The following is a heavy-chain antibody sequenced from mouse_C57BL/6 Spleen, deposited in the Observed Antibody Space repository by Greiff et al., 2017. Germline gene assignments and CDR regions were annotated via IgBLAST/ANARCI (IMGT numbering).Heavy chain of an antibody. V-gene: IGHV1-50*01. CDR3: ARGDYYGSRAFDY. D-gene: IGHD1-1*01. CDR2: IDPSDSYT. Sequence: QVQLQQSGAELVKPGASVKLSCKASGYTFTSYWMQWVKQRPGQGLEWIGEIDPSDSYTNYNQKFKGKATLTVDTSSSTAYMQLSSLTSEDSAVYYCARGDYYGSRAFDYWGQGTTLTVSS. J-gene: IGHJ2*01. CDR1: GYTFTSYW.